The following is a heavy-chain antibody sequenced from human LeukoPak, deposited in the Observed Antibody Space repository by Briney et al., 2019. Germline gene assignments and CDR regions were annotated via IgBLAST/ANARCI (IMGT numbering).Heavy chain of an antibody. CDR1: GYTFTSYD. J-gene: IGHJ3*02. CDR2: ISAYNGNT. Sequence: ASVKVSCKASGYTFTSYDISWVRQAPGQGLEWMGWISAYNGNTNYAQKLQGRVTMTTDTSTSTAYMELRSLRSDDTAVYYCARVCSGGSCYGDAFDIWGQGTMVTVSS. CDR3: ARVCSGGSCYGDAFDI. D-gene: IGHD2-15*01. V-gene: IGHV1-18*01.